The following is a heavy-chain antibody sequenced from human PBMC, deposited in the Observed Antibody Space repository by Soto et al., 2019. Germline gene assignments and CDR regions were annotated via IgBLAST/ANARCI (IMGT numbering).Heavy chain of an antibody. D-gene: IGHD1-1*01. CDR1: GGSISSCCYF. CDR2: IFYSGTT. V-gene: IGHV4-31*02. J-gene: IGHJ4*02. CDR3: ARGVLY. Sequence: SETLALTFTVSGGSISSCCYFWSWIRQPPGKGLEWIGNIFYSGTTYYNPSLKSRVTISVDTSKNQFSLKLSSVTAADTAVYFCARGVLYWGQGTLVTVSS.